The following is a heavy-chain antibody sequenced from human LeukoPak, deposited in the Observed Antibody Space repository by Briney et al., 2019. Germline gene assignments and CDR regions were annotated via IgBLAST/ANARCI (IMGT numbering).Heavy chain of an antibody. CDR1: GGSFSGYY. CDR2: INHSGST. D-gene: IGHD2-15*01. CDR3: ARARYCSGGSCYYNRPYNTKEYFQH. J-gene: IGHJ1*01. Sequence: SSETLSLTCAVYGGSFSGYYWSWIRQPPGKGLEWIGEINHSGSTNYNPSLKSRVTISVDTSKNQFSLKLSSVTAADTAVYYCARARYCSGGSCYYNRPYNTKEYFQHRGQGTLVTVSS. V-gene: IGHV4-34*01.